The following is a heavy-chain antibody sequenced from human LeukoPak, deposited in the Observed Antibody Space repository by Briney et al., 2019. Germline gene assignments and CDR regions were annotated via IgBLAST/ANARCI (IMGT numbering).Heavy chain of an antibody. Sequence: ASVKVSCKASSSTFTTYGFSWVRQAPGQGLEWMGWISVYNGNTNYAHKFQGRVTMTTDTSTSTVYMELRTLRSDDTAVYYCAKDNRWFGELLSNWFDPWGQGTLVTVSS. CDR1: SSTFTTYG. CDR3: AKDNRWFGELLSNWFDP. CDR2: ISVYNGNT. J-gene: IGHJ5*02. V-gene: IGHV1-18*01. D-gene: IGHD3-10*01.